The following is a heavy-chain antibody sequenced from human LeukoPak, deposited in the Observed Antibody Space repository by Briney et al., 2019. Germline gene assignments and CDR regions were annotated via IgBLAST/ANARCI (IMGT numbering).Heavy chain of an antibody. CDR1: GFTFSRHW. Sequence: GGSLRLSCAVSGFTFSRHWMSWVRRAPGKGLEWLANIKQDGSEKYYVDPVEGRFTISRDNAKNSLYLQMNSLRAEDTAVYYCARSYYGSGTSYGMDVWGQGTTVTVSS. D-gene: IGHD3-10*01. V-gene: IGHV3-7*01. CDR3: ARSYYGSGTSYGMDV. J-gene: IGHJ6*02. CDR2: IKQDGSEK.